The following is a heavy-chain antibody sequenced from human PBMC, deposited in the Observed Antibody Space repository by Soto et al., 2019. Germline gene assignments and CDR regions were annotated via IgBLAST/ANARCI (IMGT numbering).Heavy chain of an antibody. V-gene: IGHV3-53*05. CDR1: GFTVSSNY. CDR3: AHIFGSGSYYMPQRAGFVH. Sequence: GSLRLSCAASGFTVSSNYMSWVRQAPGKGLEWVSFIYSGGSTYYADSVKTRLTITRDTSKDQVVLTMTNMDPLDTATYFCAHIFGSGSYYMPQRAGFVHWGQGALVPVSS. J-gene: IGHJ4*02. D-gene: IGHD3-10*01. CDR2: IYSGGST.